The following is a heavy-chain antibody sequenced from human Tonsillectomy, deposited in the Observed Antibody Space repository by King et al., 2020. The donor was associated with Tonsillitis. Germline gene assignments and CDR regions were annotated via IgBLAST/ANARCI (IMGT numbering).Heavy chain of an antibody. J-gene: IGHJ5*02. CDR1: GFTFDDYA. Sequence: VQLVESGGGLVQPGRSLRLSCAASGFTFDDYAMHWVRQAPGKGLEWVSGISWNSGSIGYADSVKGRFTISRDNAKNSLYLQMNSLRAEDTALYYCAKAPFGAAAGNSDWFDPWGQGTLVTVSS. V-gene: IGHV3-9*01. CDR2: ISWNSGSI. CDR3: AKAPFGAAAGNSDWFDP. D-gene: IGHD6-13*01.